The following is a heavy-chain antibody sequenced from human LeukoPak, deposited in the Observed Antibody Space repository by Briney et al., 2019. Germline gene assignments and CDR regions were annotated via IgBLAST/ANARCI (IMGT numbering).Heavy chain of an antibody. CDR3: ARDRGSGWYLGY. V-gene: IGHV3-21*01. CDR1: GFTFRSYS. D-gene: IGHD6-19*01. Sequence: GGSLRLSCAASGFTFRSYSMNWVRQAPGKGLEWVSSISSSSSYIYYADSVKGRFTISRDNAKNSLYLQMNSLRAEDTAVYYCARDRGSGWYLGYWGQGTLVTVSS. CDR2: ISSSSSYI. J-gene: IGHJ4*02.